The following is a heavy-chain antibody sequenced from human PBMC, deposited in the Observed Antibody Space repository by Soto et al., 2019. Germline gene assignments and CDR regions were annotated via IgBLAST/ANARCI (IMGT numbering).Heavy chain of an antibody. CDR2: ISYDGSVR. V-gene: IGHV3-30*18. CDR1: GFTFSSYG. CDR3: AKRIGAAGDIDY. Sequence: GGSLRLSCAASGFTFSSYGMHWVRQAPGKGLEWVAVISYDGSVRYYADSVKGRFIISRDNSKNTLYLQVNSLRPEDTAVFYCAKRIGAAGDIDYWGQGTLVTVSS. D-gene: IGHD6-13*01. J-gene: IGHJ4*02.